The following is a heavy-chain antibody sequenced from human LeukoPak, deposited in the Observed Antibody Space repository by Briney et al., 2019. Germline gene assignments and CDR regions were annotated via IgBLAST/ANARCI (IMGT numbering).Heavy chain of an antibody. CDR1: GGSFTNYW. D-gene: IGHD4-11*01. J-gene: IGHJ6*03. V-gene: IGHV5-51*01. CDR3: ARQSYSNYEDYYYYYMDV. Sequence: GESLKISCKGSGGSFTNYWIGWVRQMPGKGLEWMGIIYPGGSDTRYSPSFQGQVTISADKSISTAYLQWSSLKASDTAMYYCARQSYSNYEDYYYYYMDVWGKGTTVTVSS. CDR2: IYPGGSDT.